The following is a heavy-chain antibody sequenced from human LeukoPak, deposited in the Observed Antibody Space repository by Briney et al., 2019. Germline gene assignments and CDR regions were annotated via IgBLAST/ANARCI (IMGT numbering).Heavy chain of an antibody. CDR1: GFTFSTYA. CDR2: IIGSGGTT. V-gene: IGHV3-23*01. CDR3: AKESSWGTVVTPGGPSA. J-gene: IGHJ5*02. D-gene: IGHD4-23*01. Sequence: GGSLRLSCAASGFTFSTYAMSWVRQAPGKGLEWVSAIIGSGGTTYYADSVKGRFTISRDNSKNTLYLQMNSLRAEDTAVYYCAKESSWGTVVTPGGPSAWGQGTLVTVSS.